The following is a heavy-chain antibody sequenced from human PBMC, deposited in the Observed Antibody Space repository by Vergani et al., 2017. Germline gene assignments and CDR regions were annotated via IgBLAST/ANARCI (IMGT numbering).Heavy chain of an antibody. CDR3: ARLSSGYYSFDP. D-gene: IGHD3-22*01. CDR2: IYYSGST. Sequence: QVQLQESGPGLVKPSETLSLTCTVSGGSISSYYWSWTRQPPGKGLEWIGYIYYSGSTNYNPSLKSRVTISVDTSKNQFSLKLSSVTAADTAVYYCARLSSGYYSFDPWGQGTLVTVSS. CDR1: GGSISSYY. V-gene: IGHV4-59*01. J-gene: IGHJ5*02.